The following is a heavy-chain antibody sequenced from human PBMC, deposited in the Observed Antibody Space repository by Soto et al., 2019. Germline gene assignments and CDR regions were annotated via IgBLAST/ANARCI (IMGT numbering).Heavy chain of an antibody. Sequence: EVQLLESGGGLVQPGGSLRLSCAASGFSFSGYWMHWVRQVPGKGLVWVSVIKSDGSSTTYADSVKGRFTISRDNAKNTLYLQMNSLRAEDTAVYYCARDRGYVMDVWGQGSTVTVSS. J-gene: IGHJ6*02. V-gene: IGHV3-74*01. CDR3: ARDRGYVMDV. CDR2: IKSDGSST. D-gene: IGHD3-10*01. CDR1: GFSFSGYW.